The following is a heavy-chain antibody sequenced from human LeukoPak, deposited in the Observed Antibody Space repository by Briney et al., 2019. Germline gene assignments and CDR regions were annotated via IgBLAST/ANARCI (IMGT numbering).Heavy chain of an antibody. CDR1: GFTFSSYW. Sequence: PGGSLRLSCAASGFTFSSYWMSWVRQAPGKGLEWVANIKQDGSEKYYVDSVKGRFTISRDNAKNSLYLQMNSLRAEDTAVYYCARMILRMVRGRWFDPWGQGTLVTVSS. CDR2: IKQDGSEK. D-gene: IGHD3-10*01. CDR3: ARMILRMVRGRWFDP. J-gene: IGHJ5*02. V-gene: IGHV3-7*01.